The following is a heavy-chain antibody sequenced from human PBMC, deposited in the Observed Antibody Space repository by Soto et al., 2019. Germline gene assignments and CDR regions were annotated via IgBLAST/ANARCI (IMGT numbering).Heavy chain of an antibody. CDR1: GGSFSGYY. CDR3: ARGPYCSGGSCYWGFDY. D-gene: IGHD2-15*01. J-gene: IGHJ4*02. CDR2: INHSGST. V-gene: IGHV4-34*01. Sequence: QVQLQQWGAGLLKPSETLSLTCAVYGGSFSGYYWSWIRQPPGKGLEWIGEINHSGSTNYNPSLKSRVTISVDTSKHQFSLNLTSVTAADTAVYYCARGPYCSGGSCYWGFDYWGQGTLVTVSS.